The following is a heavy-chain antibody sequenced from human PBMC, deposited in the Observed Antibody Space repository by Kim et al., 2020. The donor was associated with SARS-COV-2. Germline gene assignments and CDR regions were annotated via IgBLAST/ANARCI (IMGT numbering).Heavy chain of an antibody. CDR3: ARGPYCRSMSCPYWFDP. CDR1: LYTFTSYY. CDR2: MNPNSGNT. J-gene: IGHJ5*02. V-gene: IGHV1-8*01. Sequence: SFNFSFNSSLYTFTSYYVNWVRHATGQGLEWMGWMNPNSGNTGYAQKFQGRVTMTSNISISTAYMELSSLRSEDTAVYYCARGPYCRSMSCPYWFDPWGQGTLVTVSS. D-gene: IGHD2-2*01.